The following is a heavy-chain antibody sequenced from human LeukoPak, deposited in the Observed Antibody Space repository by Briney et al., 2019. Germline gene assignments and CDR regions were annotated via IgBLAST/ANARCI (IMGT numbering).Heavy chain of an antibody. J-gene: IGHJ4*02. CDR3: ARDLSSSHPRGYYFDY. CDR1: GFTFSSYA. V-gene: IGHV3-30-3*01. CDR2: ISYDGSNK. Sequence: PGRSLRLSCAASGFTFSSYAMHWVRQAPGKGLEWVAVISYDGSNKYYADSVKGRFTISRDNAKNSLYLQMNSLRAEDTAVYYCARDLSSSHPRGYYFDYWGQGTLVTVSS. D-gene: IGHD6-6*01.